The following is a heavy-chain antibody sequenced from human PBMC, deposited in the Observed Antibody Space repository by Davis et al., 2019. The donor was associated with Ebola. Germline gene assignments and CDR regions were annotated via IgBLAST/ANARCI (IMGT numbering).Heavy chain of an antibody. J-gene: IGHJ5*02. D-gene: IGHD2/OR15-2a*01. Sequence: ASVKVSCKASGYTFTGYYMHWVRQAPGQGLEWMGWINPNSGGTNYAQKFQGRVTMTRDTSTSTVYMELSSLRSEDTAVYYCARGLLYWFDPWGQGTLVTVSS. CDR1: GYTFTGYY. V-gene: IGHV1-2*02. CDR3: ARGLLYWFDP. CDR2: INPNSGGT.